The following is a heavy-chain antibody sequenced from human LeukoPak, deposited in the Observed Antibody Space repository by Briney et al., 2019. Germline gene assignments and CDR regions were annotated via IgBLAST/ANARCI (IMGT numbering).Heavy chain of an antibody. CDR3: ARVRNSMATTFDY. V-gene: IGHV4-34*01. D-gene: IGHD5-24*01. CDR1: GGSFSGYY. CDR2: INHSGST. Sequence: SETLSLTCAVYGGSFSGYYWSWIRQPPGKGLEWIGEINHSGSTNYNPSLKSRVTISVDTSKNQFSLKLSSVTAADAAVYYCARVRNSMATTFDYWGQGTLVTVSS. J-gene: IGHJ4*02.